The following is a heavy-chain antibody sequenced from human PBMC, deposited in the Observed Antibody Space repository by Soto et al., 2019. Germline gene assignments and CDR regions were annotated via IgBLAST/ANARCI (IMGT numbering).Heavy chain of an antibody. D-gene: IGHD1-7*01. J-gene: IGHJ6*02. CDR1: VDSVSSNSAA. Sequence: SRTLSLTCAISVDSVSSNSAAWNWIRQSPSRGLEWLGRTYYRSKWYNDYAVSVKSRITINPDTSKNQFSLQLNSVTPEGTAVYYCARVPGTLSHDYYYYGMDVWGQGTTVTVS. CDR2: TYYRSKWYN. V-gene: IGHV6-1*01. CDR3: ARVPGTLSHDYYYYGMDV.